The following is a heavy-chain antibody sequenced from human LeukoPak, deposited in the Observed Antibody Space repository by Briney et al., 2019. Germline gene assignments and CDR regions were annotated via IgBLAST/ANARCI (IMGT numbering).Heavy chain of an antibody. Sequence: SETLSLTCTVSGGSISSYYWSWIRQPPGKGLEWIGYIYYSGSTNYNPSLKSRVTISVDTSKNQFSLKLSSVTAADTAVYYCARPLIAAAGRYYFDYWGQGTLVTVSS. V-gene: IGHV4-59*08. CDR2: IYYSGST. D-gene: IGHD6-13*01. CDR1: GGSISSYY. J-gene: IGHJ4*02. CDR3: ARPLIAAAGRYYFDY.